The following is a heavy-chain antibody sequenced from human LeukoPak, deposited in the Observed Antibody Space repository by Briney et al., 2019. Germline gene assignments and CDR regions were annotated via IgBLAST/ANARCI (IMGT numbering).Heavy chain of an antibody. CDR2: ISAYNGNT. CDR1: GYTFTSYG. CDR3: ARVRAVAGYYYYGMDV. V-gene: IGHV1-18*01. Sequence: ASVKVSCKASGYTFTSYGISCVRQAPGQGLEWMEWISAYNGNTNYAQKLQGRVTMTTDTSTSTAYMELRSLRSDDTAVYYCARVRAVAGYYYYGMDVWGQGTTVTVSS. D-gene: IGHD6-19*01. J-gene: IGHJ6*02.